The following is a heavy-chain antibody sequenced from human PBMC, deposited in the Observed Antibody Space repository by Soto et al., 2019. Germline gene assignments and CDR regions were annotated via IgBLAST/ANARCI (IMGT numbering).Heavy chain of an antibody. CDR2: IKQDGSEK. D-gene: IGHD4-17*01. V-gene: IGHV3-7*05. CDR3: ARDGSEWGYGGDY. Sequence: EVQLVESGGGLVQPGGSLRLSCAASGFTFSSYWMSWVHQAPGKGLEWVANIKQDGSEKYYVDSVKGRFTISRDNAKNSLYLQMNSLRAEDTAVYYCARDGSEWGYGGDYWGQGTLVTVSS. J-gene: IGHJ4*02. CDR1: GFTFSSYW.